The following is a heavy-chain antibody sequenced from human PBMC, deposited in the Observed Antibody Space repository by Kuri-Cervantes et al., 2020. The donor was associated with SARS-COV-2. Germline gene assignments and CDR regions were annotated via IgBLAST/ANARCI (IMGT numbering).Heavy chain of an antibody. V-gene: IGHV3-23*01. CDR1: GFTFSSYA. D-gene: IGHD2-2*01. Sequence: GESLKISCAASGFTFSSYAMHWVRQAPGKGLEWVSAISGSGGSTYYADSVKGRFTISRDNSKNTLYLQMDSLRAEDTAVYYCARGGWMGYCSSTSCSITPFDYWGQGTLVTVSS. J-gene: IGHJ4*02. CDR2: ISGSGGST. CDR3: ARGGWMGYCSSTSCSITPFDY.